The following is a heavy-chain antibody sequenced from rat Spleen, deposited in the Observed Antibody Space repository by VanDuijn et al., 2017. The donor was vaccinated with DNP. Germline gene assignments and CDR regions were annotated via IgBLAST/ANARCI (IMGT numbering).Heavy chain of an antibody. D-gene: IGHD3-1*01. CDR1: GFTFSNYV. J-gene: IGHJ3*01. CDR3: ARFGLPLTDNSPFAY. V-gene: IGHV5-25*01. Sequence: EVQLVESGGGLVQPGRSLKLSCAASGFTFSNYVMDWVRQAPKKGLEWVASISTGGGNTYYRDSVKGRFTLSRDNAESTLYLQMDSLRSEDTATYYCARFGLPLTDNSPFAYWGQGTLVTVSS. CDR2: ISTGGGNT.